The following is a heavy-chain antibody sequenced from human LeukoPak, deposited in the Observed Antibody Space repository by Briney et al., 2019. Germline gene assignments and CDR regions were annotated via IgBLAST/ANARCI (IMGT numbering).Heavy chain of an antibody. CDR3: ARAPRPTIFGVVIDYYYYGMDV. V-gene: IGHV1-46*01. D-gene: IGHD3-3*01. J-gene: IGHJ6*02. Sequence: GASVKVSCKASGYTFTSYYMHWVRQAPGQGLEWMGIINPSGGSTNYAQKFQGRVTITADESTSTAYMELSSLRSEDTAVYYCARAPRPTIFGVVIDYYYYGMDVWGQGTTVTVSS. CDR1: GYTFTSYY. CDR2: INPSGGST.